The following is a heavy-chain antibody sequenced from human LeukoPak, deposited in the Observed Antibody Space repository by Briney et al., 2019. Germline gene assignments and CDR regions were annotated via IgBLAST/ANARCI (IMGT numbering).Heavy chain of an antibody. D-gene: IGHD3-3*02. Sequence: GGSLRLSCAASGFTFSSYWMTWVRQAPGKGLEWVSGISWNSGSIGYADSVKGRFTISRDNAKNSLYLQMNSLRAEDTALYYSAKDNKDLAPYYYYYYMDVWGKGTTVTVSS. CDR3: AKDNKDLAPYYYYYYMDV. V-gene: IGHV3-9*01. CDR2: ISWNSGSI. J-gene: IGHJ6*03. CDR1: GFTFSSYW.